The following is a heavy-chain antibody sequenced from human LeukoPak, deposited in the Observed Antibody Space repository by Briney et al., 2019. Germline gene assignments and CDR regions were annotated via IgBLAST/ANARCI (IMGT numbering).Heavy chain of an antibody. CDR1: GFTFDDYT. V-gene: IGHV3-43*01. CDR3: AKDFQVGYSSGWYDY. J-gene: IGHJ4*02. CDR2: ISWDGGST. D-gene: IGHD6-19*01. Sequence: GGSLRLSCAASGFTFDDYTMHWVRQAPGKGLEWVSLISWDGGSTYYADSVKGRFTISRDNSKNSLYLQMNSLRTGDTALYYCAKDFQVGYSSGWYDYWGQGTLVTVSS.